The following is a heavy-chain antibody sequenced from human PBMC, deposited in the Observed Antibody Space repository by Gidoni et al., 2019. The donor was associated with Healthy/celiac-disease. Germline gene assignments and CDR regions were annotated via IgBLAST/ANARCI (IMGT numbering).Heavy chain of an antibody. Sequence: QVQLQQWGAGLLKPSETLSLTCAVYGGSFSGYYWSWIRQPPGKGLEWIGEINHSGSTNYNPSLKSRVTISVDTSKNQFSLKLSSVTDADTAVYYCATYYYDSSGYIVWGYWGQGTLVTVSS. D-gene: IGHD3-22*01. J-gene: IGHJ4*02. CDR1: GGSFSGYY. V-gene: IGHV4-34*01. CDR3: ATYYYDSSGYIVWGY. CDR2: INHSGST.